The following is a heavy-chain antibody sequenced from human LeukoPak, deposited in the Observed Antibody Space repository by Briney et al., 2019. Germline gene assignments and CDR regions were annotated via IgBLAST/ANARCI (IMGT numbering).Heavy chain of an antibody. Sequence: PGGSLRLSCAASGFAFSSYAMSWVRQAPGKGLEWVSAISGSGGSTYYADSVKGRFTISRDNSKNTLYLQMNSLRAEDTAVYYCAKTVLRYSTGDASDIWGQGTMVTVSS. CDR3: AKTVLRYSTGDASDI. J-gene: IGHJ3*02. CDR2: ISGSGGST. D-gene: IGHD3-9*01. CDR1: GFAFSSYA. V-gene: IGHV3-23*01.